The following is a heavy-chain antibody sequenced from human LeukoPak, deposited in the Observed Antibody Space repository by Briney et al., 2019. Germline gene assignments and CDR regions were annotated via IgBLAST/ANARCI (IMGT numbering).Heavy chain of an antibody. J-gene: IGHJ4*02. V-gene: IGHV3-7*01. Sequence: AGSLRLSCAASGFTFSSYWMSWVRQAPGKGLEWVANIKQDGSEKYYVDSVKGRFTISRDNAKNSLYLQMNSLRAEDTAVYYCARDQAPHYYDSSGYSAYFDYWGQGTLVTVSS. D-gene: IGHD3-22*01. CDR3: ARDQAPHYYDSSGYSAYFDY. CDR2: IKQDGSEK. CDR1: GFTFSSYW.